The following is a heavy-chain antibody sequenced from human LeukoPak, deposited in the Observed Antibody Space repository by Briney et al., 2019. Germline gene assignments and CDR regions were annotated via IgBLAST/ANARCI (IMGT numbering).Heavy chain of an antibody. D-gene: IGHD3-10*01. CDR3: ARDGGYYGSGSYYNSFWFDP. CDR2: IYTSGST. CDR1: GGSISSYY. J-gene: IGHJ5*02. V-gene: IGHV4-4*07. Sequence: KASGTLSLTCTDSGGSISSYYWSWIRQPAGKGLEWIGRIYTSGSTNYNPSLKSRVTMSVDTSKNQFSLKLSSVTAADTAVYYCARDGGYYGSGSYYNSFWFDPWGQGTLVTVSS.